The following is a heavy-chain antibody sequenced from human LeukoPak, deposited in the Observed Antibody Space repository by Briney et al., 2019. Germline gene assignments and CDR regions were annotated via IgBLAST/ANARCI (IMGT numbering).Heavy chain of an antibody. Sequence: GGSLRLSCVASGFTFNNYAMTWVRQAPGKGLEWVAVISYDGSNKYYADSVKGRFTISRDNSKNTLYLQMNSLRAEDTAVYYCEIGDYDAFDIWGQGTMVTVSS. D-gene: IGHD4-17*01. J-gene: IGHJ3*02. CDR3: EIGDYDAFDI. CDR1: GFTFNNYA. CDR2: ISYDGSNK. V-gene: IGHV3-30-3*01.